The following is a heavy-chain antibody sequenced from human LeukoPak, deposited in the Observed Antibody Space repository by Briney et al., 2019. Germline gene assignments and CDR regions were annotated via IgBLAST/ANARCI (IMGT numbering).Heavy chain of an antibody. CDR3: ARGHDLLTGSSSKDY. Sequence: SETLSLTCAVYGGSFSGYYWSWIRQPPGKGLEWIGEINHSGSTNYNPSLKSRVTISVDTSKNQFSLKLSSVTAADTAVYYCARGHDLLTGSSSKDYWGQGTLVTVSS. CDR2: INHSGST. J-gene: IGHJ4*02. V-gene: IGHV4-34*01. CDR1: GGSFSGYY. D-gene: IGHD3-9*01.